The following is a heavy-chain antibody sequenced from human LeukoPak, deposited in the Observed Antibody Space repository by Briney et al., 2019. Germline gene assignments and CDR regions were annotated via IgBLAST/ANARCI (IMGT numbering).Heavy chain of an antibody. CDR2: INHSGST. V-gene: IGHV4-34*01. CDR3: ARRQLRYFDWSRFDP. CDR1: GGSFSGYY. J-gene: IGHJ5*02. D-gene: IGHD3-9*01. Sequence: SETLSLTCAVYGGSFSGYYWSWIRQPPGKGLEWIGEINHSGSTNYNPSLKSRVTISVDTSKNQFSLKLSSVTAADTAVYYRARRQLRYFDWSRFDPWGQGTLVTVSS.